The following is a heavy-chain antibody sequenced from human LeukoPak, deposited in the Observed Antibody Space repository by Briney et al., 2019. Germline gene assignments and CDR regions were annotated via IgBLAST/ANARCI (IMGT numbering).Heavy chain of an antibody. D-gene: IGHD1-1*01. CDR2: ISKDGVRK. J-gene: IGHJ4*02. CDR3: ATDWYWNADY. CDR1: GFTFKDFE. V-gene: IGHV3-30-3*01. Sequence: PGGSLRLSCAASGFTFKDFEMQGVGQARDKGGEGWAFISKDGVRKHYADSVEGRFTSSRDNSKNTVFLQMDSLTPADTALYYCATDWYWNADYWGQGTLVTVSS.